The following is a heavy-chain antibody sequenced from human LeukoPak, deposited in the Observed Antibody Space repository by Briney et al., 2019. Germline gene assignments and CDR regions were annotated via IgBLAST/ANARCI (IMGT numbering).Heavy chain of an antibody. CDR3: ATAKGELPFDY. J-gene: IGHJ4*02. CDR2: VDPEDGET. CDR1: GYTFTDYY. D-gene: IGHD1-26*01. V-gene: IGHV1-69-2*01. Sequence: ASVKVSCKVSGYTFTDYYMHWVQQAPGKGLEWMGLVDPEDGETIYAEKFQGRVTITADTSTDTAYMELSSLRSEDTAVYYCATAKGELPFDYWGQGILVTVSS.